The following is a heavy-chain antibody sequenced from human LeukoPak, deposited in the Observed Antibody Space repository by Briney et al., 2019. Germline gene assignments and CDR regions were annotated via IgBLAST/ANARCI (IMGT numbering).Heavy chain of an antibody. Sequence: PSETLSLTCTVSGGSISSSSYYWGWIRQPPGKGLEWIGSIYYSGSTYYNPSLKSRVTISVDTSKNQFSLKLSSVTAADTAVYYCATRSFIAAPLDYWGQGTLVTVSS. V-gene: IGHV4-39*01. J-gene: IGHJ4*02. D-gene: IGHD6-6*01. CDR3: ATRSFIAAPLDY. CDR1: GGSISSSSYY. CDR2: IYYSGST.